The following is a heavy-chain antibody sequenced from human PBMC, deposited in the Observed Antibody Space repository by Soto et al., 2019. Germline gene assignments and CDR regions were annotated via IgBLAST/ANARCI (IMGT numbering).Heavy chain of an antibody. V-gene: IGHV1-3*01. CDR2: INAGNGNT. J-gene: IGHJ4*02. CDR1: GYTFTSYA. D-gene: IGHD1-20*01. Sequence: ASVKVSCKASGYTFTSYAIHWVRQAPGQRLEWMGWINAGNGNTKYSQKFQGRVTITRDTSASTAYMELSSLRSEDTAVYYCARGITLPTPLDYWGQGTLATVSS. CDR3: ARGITLPTPLDY.